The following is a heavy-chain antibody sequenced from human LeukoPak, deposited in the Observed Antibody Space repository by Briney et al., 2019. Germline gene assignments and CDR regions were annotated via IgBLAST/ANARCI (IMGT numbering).Heavy chain of an antibody. CDR1: GGSISSGSYY. V-gene: IGHV4-61*01. CDR2: IYYSGST. Sequence: SQTLSLTCTVSGGSISSGSYYWSWIRQPPGKGLEWIGYIYYSGSTNYNPSLKSRVTISVDTSKNQFSLKLSSVTAADTAVYYCARGYFSSWYINWFDPWGQGTLVTVSS. CDR3: ARGYFSSWYINWFDP. J-gene: IGHJ5*02. D-gene: IGHD6-13*01.